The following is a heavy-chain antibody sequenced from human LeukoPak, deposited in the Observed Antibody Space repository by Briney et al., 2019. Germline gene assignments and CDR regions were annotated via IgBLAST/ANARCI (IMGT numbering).Heavy chain of an antibody. CDR1: GFTFSSYE. V-gene: IGHV3-48*03. CDR2: ISSSGSTI. CDR3: ARGDYYCYYGMDV. J-gene: IGHJ6*04. Sequence: GGSLRLSCAASGFTFSSYEMNWVRQAPGKGLEWVSYISSSGSTIYHADSVKGRFTISRDNAKNSLYLQMNSLRAEDTAVYYCARGDYYCYYGMDVWGKGTTVTVSS.